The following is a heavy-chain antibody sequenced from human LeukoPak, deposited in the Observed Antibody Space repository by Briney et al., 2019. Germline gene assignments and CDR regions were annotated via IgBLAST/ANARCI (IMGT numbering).Heavy chain of an antibody. V-gene: IGHV1-69*04. D-gene: IGHD6-13*01. CDR1: GGTFSSYA. J-gene: IGHJ4*02. CDR2: IIPILGIA. Sequence: SVKVSCKASGGTFSSYAISWVRQAPGQGLEWMGRIIPILGIANYAQKFQGRVTITADKSTSTAYMELSSLRSEDTAVYYCARDGAGQLVRKMCYWGQGTLVTVSS. CDR3: ARDGAGQLVRKMCY.